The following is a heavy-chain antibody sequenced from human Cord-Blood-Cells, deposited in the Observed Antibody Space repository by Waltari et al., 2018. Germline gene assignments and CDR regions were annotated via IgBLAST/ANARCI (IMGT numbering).Heavy chain of an antibody. CDR1: GGSFSGYY. CDR2: IKHSGST. D-gene: IGHD6-13*01. V-gene: IGHV4-34*01. Sequence: QVQLQQWGAGLLKPSETLSLTCAVYGGSFSGYYRSWIRQPPGKGLEWIGEIKHSGSTNYNPSLKSRVTISVDTSKNQFSLKLSSVTAADTAVYYCARGWGIGSSRYWGAEYFQHWGQGTLVTVSS. CDR3: ARGWGIGSSRYWGAEYFQH. J-gene: IGHJ1*01.